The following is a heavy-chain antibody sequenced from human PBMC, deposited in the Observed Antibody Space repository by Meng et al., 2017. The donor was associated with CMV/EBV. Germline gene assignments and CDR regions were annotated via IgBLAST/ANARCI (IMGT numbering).Heavy chain of an antibody. D-gene: IGHD3-3*01. V-gene: IGHV1-69*05. Sequence: SVKVSCKASGGTFSSYAISWVRQAPGQGLEWMGGIIPIFGTANYAQKFQGRVTITTDESTSTAYMELSSLRSEDTAVYYCARSGITSFGVATPQGWFDPWGQGTLVTVSS. J-gene: IGHJ5*02. CDR3: ARSGITSFGVATPQGWFDP. CDR1: GGTFSSYA. CDR2: IIPIFGTA.